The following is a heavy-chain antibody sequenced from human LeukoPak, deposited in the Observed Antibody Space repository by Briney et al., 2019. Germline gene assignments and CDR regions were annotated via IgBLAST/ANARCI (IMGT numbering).Heavy chain of an antibody. Sequence: ASVKVSCKASGYTFTGYYMHWVRQAPGQGLEWMGWINPNSGGTNYAQKFQGRVTMTRDTSISTAYMELSRLRSDDTAVYYCARVATPNSGDAFDTWGQGTMVTVFS. CDR1: GYTFTGYY. J-gene: IGHJ3*02. D-gene: IGHD5-12*01. CDR3: ARVATPNSGDAFDT. CDR2: INPNSGGT. V-gene: IGHV1-2*02.